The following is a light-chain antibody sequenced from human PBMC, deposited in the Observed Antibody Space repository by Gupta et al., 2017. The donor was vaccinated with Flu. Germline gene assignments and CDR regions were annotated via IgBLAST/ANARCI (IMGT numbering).Light chain of an antibody. Sequence: ATLSLSPGERATLSGRASQGLVNYLAWYQQKPGQAPRLLIYDASNRATGIPARFSGSGSGTDFTLTISSLEPEDFAVYYCQHRSIWPQVTFGQGTRLDIK. CDR2: DAS. CDR3: QHRSIWPQVT. J-gene: IGKJ5*01. CDR1: QGLVNY. V-gene: IGKV3-11*01.